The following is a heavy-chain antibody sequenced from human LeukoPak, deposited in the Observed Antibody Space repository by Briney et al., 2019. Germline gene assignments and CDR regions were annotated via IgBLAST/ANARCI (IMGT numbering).Heavy chain of an antibody. CDR2: MNPNSGNT. V-gene: IGHV1-8*01. CDR3: ARIYYRRSDYHYYYMDV. D-gene: IGHD3-10*01. CDR1: GYTFTSYD. J-gene: IGHJ6*03. Sequence: ASVKVSSKASGYTFTSYDINWVRQAPGQGLEWVGWMNPNSGNTGSAQKVQGRITITMNTSISTAYMELSSLRSEDTAVYYCARIYYRRSDYHYYYMDVWGEGTTVTVSS.